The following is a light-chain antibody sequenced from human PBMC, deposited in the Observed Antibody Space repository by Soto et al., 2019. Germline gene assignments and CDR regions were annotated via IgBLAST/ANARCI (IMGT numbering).Light chain of an antibody. CDR1: QSVSSSY. CDR3: QQYGSSPPYT. CDR2: GAS. J-gene: IGKJ2*01. Sequence: EIVLTQSPGTLSLSPGERATLSCRASQSVSSSYLAWYQQKPGQAPRLLIYGASSSATGIPDRFSGSGSGTDFTLTISRLEPEDLAVYYCQQYGSSPPYTFGQGTKLESK. V-gene: IGKV3-20*01.